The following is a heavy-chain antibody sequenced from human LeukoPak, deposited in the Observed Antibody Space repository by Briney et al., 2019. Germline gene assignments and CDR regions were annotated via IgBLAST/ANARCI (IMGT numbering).Heavy chain of an antibody. CDR3: AKVGDSGWYFDY. Sequence: GGSLRLSCAASRFTFSSYSMNWVRQAPGKGLEWDSYISSGSSSIYYADSVKGRFTISRDYAKNSLYLQMNSPRAEDTAVYYCAKVGDSGWYFDYWGQGTLVTVSS. V-gene: IGHV3-48*04. J-gene: IGHJ4*02. CDR2: ISSGSSSI. D-gene: IGHD6-19*01. CDR1: RFTFSSYS.